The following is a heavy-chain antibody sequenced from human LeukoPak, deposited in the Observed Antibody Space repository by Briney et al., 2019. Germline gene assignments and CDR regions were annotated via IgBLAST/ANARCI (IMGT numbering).Heavy chain of an antibody. J-gene: IGHJ5*02. CDR1: GGSFRGYY. D-gene: IGHD3-3*01. CDR2: INHRGNT. Sequence: SETLSLTCAVYGGSFRGYYWSWIREPPGKGLEWIGEINHRGNTKYNPSLKSRVTISVDTSKHQFSLKLSSVTAADTAVHYCARVNLYYDFWSAQSNWFDPWGQGTLVTVSS. V-gene: IGHV4-34*01. CDR3: ARVNLYYDFWSAQSNWFDP.